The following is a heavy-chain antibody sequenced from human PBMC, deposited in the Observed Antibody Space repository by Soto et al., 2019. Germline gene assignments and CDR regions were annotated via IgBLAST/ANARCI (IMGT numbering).Heavy chain of an antibody. D-gene: IGHD6-13*01. Sequence: QVQLQESGPGLVKPSETLSLTCTVSGGSISSYYWSCIRQPPGKRLEWIGYIYYSGSTNYNPSLKSRVTISVDTSKNQFSLQLSSVTAADTAVYYCARAGYSSRLDYWGQGTLVTVSS. CDR3: ARAGYSSRLDY. V-gene: IGHV4-59*01. J-gene: IGHJ4*02. CDR2: IYYSGST. CDR1: GGSISSYY.